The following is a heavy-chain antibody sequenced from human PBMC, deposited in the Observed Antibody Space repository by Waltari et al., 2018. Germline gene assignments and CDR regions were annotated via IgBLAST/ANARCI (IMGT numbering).Heavy chain of an antibody. V-gene: IGHV3-74*01. CDR1: GFPFSSYW. D-gene: IGHD3-22*01. CDR2: INTDGSST. Sequence: EVQLVESGGGLVQPGGSLRLSCEASGFPFSSYWLHWVRQAPGKGLVWVSRINTDGSSTNFAGSVKGRFTISRDNAKNTLYLQMNSLRAEDTAMYYCAREDREYDSSGYYYRDFDSWGQGTLVTVSS. J-gene: IGHJ4*02. CDR3: AREDREYDSSGYYYRDFDS.